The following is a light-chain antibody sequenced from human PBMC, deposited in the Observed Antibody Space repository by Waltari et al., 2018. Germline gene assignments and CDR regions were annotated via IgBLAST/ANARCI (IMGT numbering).Light chain of an antibody. CDR1: QNIVTW. Sequence: DIQMTQSPSTLSASVGDRVTITCRASQNIVTWLAWYQQKPGQVPKLLISRASSLEIVVPSRFSGSGSETEFTLTISSLQPDDFATYYCQQYNSYSKIFGQGTRLEIK. V-gene: IGKV1-5*03. CDR2: RAS. CDR3: QQYNSYSKI. J-gene: IGKJ5*01.